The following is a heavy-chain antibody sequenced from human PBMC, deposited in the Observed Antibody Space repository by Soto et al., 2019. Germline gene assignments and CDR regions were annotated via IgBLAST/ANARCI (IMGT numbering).Heavy chain of an antibody. CDR2: IYYSVST. Sequence: QVQLQESGPGLVKPSQTLSLTCTVSGGSISSGGYYWSWIRQHPGKGLELIGYIYYSVSTYYNPALKSRVTISVDPSKNQLSLKLSSVTAADTAVYYCARLYSGYEIFDYWGQGTLVTVSS. CDR3: ARLYSGYEIFDY. J-gene: IGHJ4*02. CDR1: GGSISSGGYY. D-gene: IGHD5-12*01. V-gene: IGHV4-31*03.